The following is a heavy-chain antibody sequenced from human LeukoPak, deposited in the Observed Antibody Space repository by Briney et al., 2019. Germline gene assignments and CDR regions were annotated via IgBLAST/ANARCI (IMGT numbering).Heavy chain of an antibody. V-gene: IGHV4-59*01. J-gene: IGHJ4*02. CDR3: VRDRELFY. Sequence: PSETLSLTCTVSGGSISIYYWSWIRQPPGKGLEWLGYVYNSGSIDYNPSLKSRVTISADTSKNQFSLKLSSVTAADTAVYYCVRDRELFYWGQGTLVTVSS. D-gene: IGHD1-7*01. CDR1: GGSISIYY. CDR2: VYNSGSI.